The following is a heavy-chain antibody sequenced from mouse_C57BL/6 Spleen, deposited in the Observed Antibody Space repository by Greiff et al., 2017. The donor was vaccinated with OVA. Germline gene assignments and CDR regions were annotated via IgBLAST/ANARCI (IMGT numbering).Heavy chain of an antibody. D-gene: IGHD1-1*01. J-gene: IGHJ4*01. Sequence: EVQLQQSGPELVKPGASVKIPCKASGYTFTDYNMDWVKQSHGKSLEWIGDINPNNGGTIYNQKFKGKATLTVDKSSSTAYMELRSLTSEDTAVYYCARFDGSSLYAMDYWGQGTSVTVSS. CDR3: ARFDGSSLYAMDY. V-gene: IGHV1-18*01. CDR2: INPNNGGT. CDR1: GYTFTDYN.